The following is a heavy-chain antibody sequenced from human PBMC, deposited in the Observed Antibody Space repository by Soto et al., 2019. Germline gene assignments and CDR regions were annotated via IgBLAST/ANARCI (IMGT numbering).Heavy chain of an antibody. V-gene: IGHV5-51*01. CDR2: IYPGDSET. CDR1: GYRFNAYC. D-gene: IGHD2-2*01. Sequence: LKISCTGVGYRFNAYCVDWLPQSPGKVLEGMGIIYPGDSETRYSPSLEGQVTISVDKSITTAYLQWSSLKASDTAMYYCARGYCTTTICDPWFDPWGQGTLVTVSS. J-gene: IGHJ5*02. CDR3: ARGYCTTTICDPWFDP.